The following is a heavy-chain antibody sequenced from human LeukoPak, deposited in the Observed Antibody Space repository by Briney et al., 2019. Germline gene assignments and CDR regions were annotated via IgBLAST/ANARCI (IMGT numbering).Heavy chain of an antibody. D-gene: IGHD3-22*01. Sequence: GASVKVSCKASGYTFTGYYMHWVRQAPGQGLEWMGWINPNSGGTNYAQKFQGRVTMTRDTSISTAYMELSRLRSDDTAVYYCARVPSDSSGYYYVMYYFDYWGQGTLVTVSS. V-gene: IGHV1-2*02. CDR1: GYTFTGYY. CDR2: INPNSGGT. CDR3: ARVPSDSSGYYYVMYYFDY. J-gene: IGHJ4*02.